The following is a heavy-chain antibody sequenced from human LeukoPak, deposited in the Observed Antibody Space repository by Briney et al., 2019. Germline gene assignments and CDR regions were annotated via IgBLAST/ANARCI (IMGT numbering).Heavy chain of an antibody. Sequence: GASVKVSCKASGYTFTTYGINWVRQAPGQGLEWMGWISAYNGNTNYTQNLQGRVTLTTDTSASTAYMDLRSLRSDDTAVYYCARVIAVAGTSWFDPWGQGTLVTVSS. CDR3: ARVIAVAGTSWFDP. J-gene: IGHJ5*02. CDR1: GYTFTTYG. D-gene: IGHD6-19*01. V-gene: IGHV1-18*01. CDR2: ISAYNGNT.